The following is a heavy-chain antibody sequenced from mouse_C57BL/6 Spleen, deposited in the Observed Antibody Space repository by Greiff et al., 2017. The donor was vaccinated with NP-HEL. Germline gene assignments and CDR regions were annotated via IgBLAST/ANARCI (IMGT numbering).Heavy chain of an antibody. CDR2: IHPNSGST. CDR3: ARSGNYYGSSYY. D-gene: IGHD1-1*01. CDR1: GYTFTSYW. J-gene: IGHJ2*01. Sequence: QVQLQQPGAELVKPGASVKLSCKASGYTFTSYWMHWVKQRPGQGLEWIGMIHPNSGSTNYNEKFKSKATLTVDKSSSTAYMQLSGLTSEDSAVYYCARSGNYYGSSYYWGQGTTLTVSS. V-gene: IGHV1-64*01.